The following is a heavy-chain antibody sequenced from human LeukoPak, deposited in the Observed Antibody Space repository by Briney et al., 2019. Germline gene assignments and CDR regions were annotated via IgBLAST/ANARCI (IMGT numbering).Heavy chain of an antibody. J-gene: IGHJ6*02. CDR2: ISNYNANT. CDR3: ASWSGSSSWYDYYYGMDV. Sequence: ASVKVSCKASGYIFTNYGFGWVRQAHGQGLEWMGWISNYNANTNYAQKFLGRVTMTTDTYTTTAYMELRSLRSEDTAVYYCASWSGSSSWYDYYYGMDVWGQGTTVTVSS. D-gene: IGHD6-13*01. V-gene: IGHV1-18*01. CDR1: GYIFTNYG.